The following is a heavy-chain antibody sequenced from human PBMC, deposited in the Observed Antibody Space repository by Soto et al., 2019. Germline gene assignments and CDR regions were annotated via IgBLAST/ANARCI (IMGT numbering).Heavy chain of an antibody. J-gene: IGHJ6*02. Sequence: EVQLVESGGGLVQPGGSLRLSCAASGFTFSSYSMNWVRQAPGKGLEWVSYISSSSSTIYYADSVKGRFTISRDNAKNSLYLQMNSLRDEDTAVYYCARETQTAMVIYGMDVWGQGTTVTVSS. D-gene: IGHD5-18*01. CDR3: ARETQTAMVIYGMDV. V-gene: IGHV3-48*02. CDR2: ISSSSSTI. CDR1: GFTFSSYS.